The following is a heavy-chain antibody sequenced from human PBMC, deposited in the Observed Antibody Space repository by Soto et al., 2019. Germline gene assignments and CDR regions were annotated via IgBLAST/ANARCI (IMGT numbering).Heavy chain of an antibody. Sequence: EVQLVESGGGLVKPGGSLRLSCAASGFTFSSYSMNWVRQAPGKGLEWVSSISSSSGYIYYADSVKGRFTISRDNAKNSLYLQMNSLRAEDTAVYYCARDHFWSGYPNHAFDIWGQGTMVTVSS. CDR1: GFTFSSYS. CDR3: ARDHFWSGYPNHAFDI. J-gene: IGHJ3*02. CDR2: ISSSSGYI. V-gene: IGHV3-21*01. D-gene: IGHD3-3*01.